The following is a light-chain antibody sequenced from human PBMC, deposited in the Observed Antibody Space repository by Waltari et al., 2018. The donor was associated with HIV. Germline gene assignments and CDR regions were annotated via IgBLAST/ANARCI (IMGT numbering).Light chain of an antibody. Sequence: EIVLTQSPGTLSLSPGERATLSYRASQSVSSSYLAWYQQKSGQAPRLLIYGASSRATGIPDRFSGSGSGTEFTLTIARLEPEDFAVYYCQQSETFGQGTRVEIK. J-gene: IGKJ1*01. CDR3: QQSET. V-gene: IGKV3-20*01. CDR2: GAS. CDR1: QSVSSSY.